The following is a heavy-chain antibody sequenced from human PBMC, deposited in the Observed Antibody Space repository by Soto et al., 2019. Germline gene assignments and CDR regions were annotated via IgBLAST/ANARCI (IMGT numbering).Heavy chain of an antibody. CDR3: ATRSPAFDY. CDR1: GDTFTSDG. J-gene: IGHJ4*02. CDR2: ITTDKGKT. V-gene: IGHV1-18*01. Sequence: QVQLVQSGPEVKKPGASVKVSCKTSGDTFTSDGITWVRQAPGQGLEWMGWITTDKGKTTYAQKFQGRVTMTTDISTSTAYMELRSLRSDDTAVYYCATRSPAFDYWGQGTLVTVSS.